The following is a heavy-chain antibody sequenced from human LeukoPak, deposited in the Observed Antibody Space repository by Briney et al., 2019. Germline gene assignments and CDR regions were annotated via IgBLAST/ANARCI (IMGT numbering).Heavy chain of an antibody. CDR3: ATESTTGTTWAAFDI. V-gene: IGHV1-2*02. D-gene: IGHD1-1*01. J-gene: IGHJ3*02. CDR2: INPNSGGT. CDR1: GYTFTGYY. Sequence: GASVKVSCKASGYTFTGYYMHWVRQAPGQGLEWMGWINPNSGGTNYAQKFQGRVTMTRDTSISTAYMELSSLRSEDTAVYYCATESTTGTTWAAFDIWGQGTMVTVSS.